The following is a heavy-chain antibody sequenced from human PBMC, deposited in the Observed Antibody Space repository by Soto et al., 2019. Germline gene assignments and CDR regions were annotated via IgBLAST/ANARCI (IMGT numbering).Heavy chain of an antibody. Sequence: EVQLVESGGGLVQPGGALRLSFAASGFTFNIYEMNLVRQAPGKGVEWVSYISGSGGETYYADSVKGRFTVSRDNAKNSLFLQMNNLRVEDTAVYYCATAPWNNAYCGQGTLVTVSS. CDR1: GFTFNIYE. CDR3: ATAPWNNAY. CDR2: ISGSGGET. V-gene: IGHV3-48*03. D-gene: IGHD1-1*01. J-gene: IGHJ4*02.